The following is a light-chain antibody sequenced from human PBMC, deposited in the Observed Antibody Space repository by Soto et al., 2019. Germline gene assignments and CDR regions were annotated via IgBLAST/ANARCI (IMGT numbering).Light chain of an antibody. CDR2: GIS. V-gene: IGKV3-20*01. CDR3: QQYVTSSPRT. J-gene: IGKJ1*01. CDR1: HTISSSY. Sequence: EIVMTQSPATLSVSPGERATLSCRASHTISSSYLAWYQQKPGQAPRLLMYGISRRATGIPDRFSGSGSGTDFTLTITRLEPEDFAVYYCQQYVTSSPRTFGQGTNVDIK.